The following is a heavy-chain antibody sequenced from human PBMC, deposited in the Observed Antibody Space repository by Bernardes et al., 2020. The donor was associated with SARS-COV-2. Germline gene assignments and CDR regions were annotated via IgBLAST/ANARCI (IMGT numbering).Heavy chain of an antibody. CDR3: AREDYELDL. CDR1: GFTFSGSA. Sequence: GGSLRLSCAASGFTFSGSAMTWVRQAPGKGLEWVSAISGSGSATYYTDSVKGRFTISRDNSKNTLFLQMNSLRAEDTALYFCAREDYELDLWGQGTLVTVSS. D-gene: IGHD4-17*01. J-gene: IGHJ5*02. V-gene: IGHV3-23*01. CDR2: ISGSGSAT.